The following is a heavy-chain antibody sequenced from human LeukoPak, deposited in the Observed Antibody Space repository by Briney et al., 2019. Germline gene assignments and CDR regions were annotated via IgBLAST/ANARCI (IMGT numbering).Heavy chain of an antibody. D-gene: IGHD2-15*01. V-gene: IGHV1-69*01. CDR1: GGTCISYA. CDR3: PRESVAVDIVVVVAAYGMDV. CDR2: IIPIFGTA. Sequence: SVKVSCKASGGTCISYAISWVRQAPGQGREWMGGIIPIFGTANYAQKFQGRVTITAHESPRPAYMQLSSLRSEDTAVYYCPRESVAVDIVVVVAAYGMDVWGKGTAVTVSS. J-gene: IGHJ6*04.